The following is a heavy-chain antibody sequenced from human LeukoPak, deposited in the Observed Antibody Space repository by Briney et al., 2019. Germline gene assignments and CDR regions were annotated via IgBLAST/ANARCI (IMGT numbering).Heavy chain of an antibody. CDR2: IDPSGGST. J-gene: IGHJ4*02. CDR1: GYTFTSYY. Sequence: ASVKVSCKASGYTFTSYYMHWVRQAPGQGLEWMGIIDPSGGSTSYAQKFQGRVTMTRDMSTSTVYMELSSLRSEDTAVYYCARWGEGRYCSSTSCRGGYDYWGQGTLVTVSS. D-gene: IGHD2-2*01. CDR3: ARWGEGRYCSSTSCRGGYDY. V-gene: IGHV1-46*01.